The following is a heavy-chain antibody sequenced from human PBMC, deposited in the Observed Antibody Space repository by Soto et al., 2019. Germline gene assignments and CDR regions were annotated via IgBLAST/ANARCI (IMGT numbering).Heavy chain of an antibody. Sequence: QVQLVQSGAEVKKPGASVKVSCKASGYTFTSDGISWVRQAPGQGLEWMGWISGYNGNTNFSQKLQGRVTITTDTSTSTVCMELRSLRSDGRAVYFCSRGDEYYYDRSRRTLGGMDVGGQRTAVSVSS. D-gene: IGHD3-22*01. CDR2: ISGYNGNT. CDR1: GYTFTSDG. J-gene: IGHJ6*01. CDR3: SRGDEYYYDRSRRTLGGMDV. V-gene: IGHV1-18*01.